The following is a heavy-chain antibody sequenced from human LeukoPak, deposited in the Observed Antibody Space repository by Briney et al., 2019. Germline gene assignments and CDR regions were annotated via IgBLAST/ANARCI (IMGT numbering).Heavy chain of an antibody. CDR1: GFTFSSYA. J-gene: IGHJ6*02. CDR2: IWYDGSNK. CDR3: ARVQSAYYYYYGMDV. Sequence: GGSLRLSCAASGFTFSSYAMHWVRQAPGKGLEWVAVIWYDGSNKYYADSVKGRFTISRDNSKNTLYLQMNSLRAEDTAVYYCARVQSAYYYYYGMDVWGQGTTVTVSS. V-gene: IGHV3-33*08.